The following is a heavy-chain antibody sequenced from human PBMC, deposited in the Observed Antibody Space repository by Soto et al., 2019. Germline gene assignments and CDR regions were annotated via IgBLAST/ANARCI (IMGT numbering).Heavy chain of an antibody. J-gene: IGHJ4*02. CDR2: IGARGFPI. V-gene: IGHV3-48*04. CDR1: GLDFGVYP. Sequence: EVQLVESGGGVMQPGGSLRLSCAASGLDFGVYPMNWVRQAPGKGLEWVSYIGARGFPIYYADSVRGRFAMSRDNANNSVFLQMDSLRGEDTAQYFCATEPFDYWGRGALVTVSS. CDR3: ATEPFDY.